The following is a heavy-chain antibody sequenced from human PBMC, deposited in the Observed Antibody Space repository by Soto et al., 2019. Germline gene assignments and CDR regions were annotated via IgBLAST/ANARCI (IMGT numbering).Heavy chain of an antibody. CDR2: IWYDGSNK. J-gene: IGHJ6*02. V-gene: IGHV3-33*01. CDR1: GFTFSSYG. Sequence: PGGSLRLSCAASGFTFSSYGMHWVRQAPGKGLEWVAVIWYDGSNKYYADSVKGRFTISRDNSKNTLYLQMNSLRAEDTAVYYCARDLLYYDFSRRGGGALLKHIYYYYGMDVWGQGTTVTVSS. D-gene: IGHD3-3*01. CDR3: ARDLLYYDFSRRGGGALLKHIYYYYGMDV.